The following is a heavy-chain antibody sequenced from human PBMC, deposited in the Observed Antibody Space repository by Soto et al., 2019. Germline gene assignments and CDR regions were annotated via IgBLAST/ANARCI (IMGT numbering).Heavy chain of an antibody. Sequence: SETLSLTCTVSGGSISSSIYYWGWIRHPPGKGLEWIGSIYYSGSTYYNPSLKSRVTISVDTSKNQFSLKLSSVTAADTAVYYCARHQTKFRVLRFLEWLPGGNWFDPWGQGTLVTVSS. CDR3: ARHQTKFRVLRFLEWLPGGNWFDP. V-gene: IGHV4-39*01. J-gene: IGHJ5*02. D-gene: IGHD3-3*01. CDR1: GGSISSSIYY. CDR2: IYYSGST.